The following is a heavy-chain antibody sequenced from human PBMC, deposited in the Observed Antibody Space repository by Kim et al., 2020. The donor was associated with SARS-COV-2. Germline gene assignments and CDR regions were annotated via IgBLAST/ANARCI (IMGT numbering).Heavy chain of an antibody. CDR3: ARLGSGSYDSYLNAFDV. J-gene: IGHJ6*02. D-gene: IGHD3-10*01. V-gene: IGHV5-10-1*01. CDR2: IDPSDSYT. CDR1: GYSFTNYW. Sequence: GESLKISCKVSGYSFTNYWINWVRQMPGKGLEWMGRIDPSDSYTNYGPSFQGHVIISADRSTNTAYLQWSSLKASDTAMYYCARLGSGSYDSYLNAFDVWGQGTTVTVSS.